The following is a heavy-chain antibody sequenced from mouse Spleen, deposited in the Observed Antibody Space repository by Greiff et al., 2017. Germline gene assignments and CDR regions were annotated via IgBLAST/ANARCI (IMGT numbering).Heavy chain of an antibody. Sequence: EVMLVESGAELVRPGASVKLSCTASGFNIKDDYMHWVKQRPEQGLEWIGWIDPENGDTEYASKFQGKATITADTSSNTSYLQLSSLTSEDTAVYYCTPWGYYSYDRDYFDYWGQGTTLTVSS. CDR2: IDPENGDT. D-gene: IGHD2-12*01. J-gene: IGHJ2*01. CDR1: GFNIKDDY. V-gene: IGHV14-4*01. CDR3: TPWGYYSYDRDYFDY.